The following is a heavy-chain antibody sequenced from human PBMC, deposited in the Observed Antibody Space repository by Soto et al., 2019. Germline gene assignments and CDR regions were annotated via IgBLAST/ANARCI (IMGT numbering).Heavy chain of an antibody. V-gene: IGHV2-5*01. D-gene: IGHD6-19*01. J-gene: IGHJ4*02. CDR1: GFSLRDYAVG. CDR3: AHGSGWLFDY. CDR2: IYWNDNE. Sequence: QITLKESGPPLVKPTQTLTLTCTFSGFSLRDYAVGVGWIRQPPGKALEWLSFIYWNDNEYYSPSLRSRLTISKDTSKNQVVLTMTNMDPVDTATYYCAHGSGWLFDYWGQGTLVTVSS.